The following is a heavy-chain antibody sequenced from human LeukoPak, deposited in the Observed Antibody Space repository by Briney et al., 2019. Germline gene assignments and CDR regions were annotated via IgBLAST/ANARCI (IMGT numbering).Heavy chain of an antibody. V-gene: IGHV3-23*01. D-gene: IGHD2-15*01. J-gene: IGHJ3*02. CDR3: ARCSGHHERDAFGI. CDR2: ISGGGGST. Sequence: GGSLRLSCAASGFTFSSYGMSWVRQAPGKGLEWVSAISGGGGSTYYADSVKGRFTISRDNSKNTLYLQMNSLRAEDTAVYYCARCSGHHERDAFGIWGQGTMVTVSS. CDR1: GFTFSSYG.